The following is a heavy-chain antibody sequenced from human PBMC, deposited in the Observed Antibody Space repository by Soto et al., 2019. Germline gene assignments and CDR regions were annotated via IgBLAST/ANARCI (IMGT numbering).Heavy chain of an antibody. CDR3: ARAVRGVPFDY. Sequence: SETLSLTCTASGGYISSYYWSWIRQPPGKGLEWIGYIYYSGSTNYNPSLKSRVTISVDTSKNQFSLKLSSVTAADTAVYYCARAVRGVPFDYWGQGTLVTVSS. J-gene: IGHJ4*02. CDR2: IYYSGST. V-gene: IGHV4-59*08. D-gene: IGHD3-10*01. CDR1: GGYISSYY.